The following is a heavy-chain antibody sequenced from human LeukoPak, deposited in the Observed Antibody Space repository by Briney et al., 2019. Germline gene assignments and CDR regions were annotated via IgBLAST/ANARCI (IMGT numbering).Heavy chain of an antibody. Sequence: GGSLRLSCAASGFTFSSYSMNWVRQAPGKGLEWVSSISSSSSYIYYADSVKGRFTISRDNAKNSLYLQMNSLRAEDTAVYYCARGSKGEVALRTPKDFDYWGQGTLVTVSS. CDR3: ARGSKGEVALRTPKDFDY. V-gene: IGHV3-21*01. J-gene: IGHJ4*02. CDR1: GFTFSSYS. CDR2: ISSSSSYI. D-gene: IGHD2-15*01.